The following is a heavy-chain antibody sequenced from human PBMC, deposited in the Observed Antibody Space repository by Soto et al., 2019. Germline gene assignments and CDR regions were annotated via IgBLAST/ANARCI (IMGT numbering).Heavy chain of an antibody. J-gene: IGHJ6*02. CDR2: ITYRSNYM. CDR1: GFTFSSYS. D-gene: IGHD3-10*01. Sequence: GGSLRLSCAASGFTFSSYSMNWVRQAPGKGLEWVSSITYRSNYMYYVDSVKGRFTISRDNAKNSLYLQMNSLRAEDSAVYYCARVYYYGSGSPNYYYGMDVWGQGTTVTVSS. V-gene: IGHV3-21*01. CDR3: ARVYYYGSGSPNYYYGMDV.